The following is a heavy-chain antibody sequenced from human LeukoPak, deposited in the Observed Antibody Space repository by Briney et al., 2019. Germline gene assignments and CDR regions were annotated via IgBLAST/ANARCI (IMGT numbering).Heavy chain of an antibody. D-gene: IGHD1-26*01. J-gene: IGHJ4*02. Sequence: GRSLRLSCAASGFTFSIYWMHWVRQAPGEGLVWVSRINTDGSNTRYADSVRGRFTISRDNAKNSLYLQMNSLRAEDTAVYYCARDIGRGEGALFLYWGQGTLVTVSS. V-gene: IGHV3-74*01. CDR3: ARDIGRGEGALFLY. CDR2: INTDGSNT. CDR1: GFTFSIYW.